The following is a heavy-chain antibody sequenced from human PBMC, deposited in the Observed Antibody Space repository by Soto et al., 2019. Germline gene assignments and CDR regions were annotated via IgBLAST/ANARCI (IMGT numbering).Heavy chain of an antibody. Sequence: PSETLSLTCTVSGGSISSGGYYWSWIRQHPGKGLEWIGYIYYSGSTYYNPSLKSRVTISVDTSKNQFSLKLSSVTAADTAVYYCARVRIAAAGYNWFDPWGQGTLVTSPQ. J-gene: IGHJ5*02. CDR1: GGSISSGGYY. V-gene: IGHV4-31*03. CDR3: ARVRIAAAGYNWFDP. D-gene: IGHD6-13*01. CDR2: IYYSGST.